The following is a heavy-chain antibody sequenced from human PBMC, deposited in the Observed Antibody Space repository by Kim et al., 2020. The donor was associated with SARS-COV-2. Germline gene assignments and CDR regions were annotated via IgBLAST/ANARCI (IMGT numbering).Heavy chain of an antibody. CDR3: ARGGGYPVDY. V-gene: IGHV4-34*01. CDR1: GGSFSGYY. Sequence: SETLSLTCAVYGGSFSGYYWSWIRQPPGKGLEWIGEINHSGSTNYNPSLKSRVTISVDTSKNQFSLKLSSVTAADTAVYYCARGGGYPVDYWGQGTLVT. CDR2: INHSGST. J-gene: IGHJ4*02. D-gene: IGHD5-12*01.